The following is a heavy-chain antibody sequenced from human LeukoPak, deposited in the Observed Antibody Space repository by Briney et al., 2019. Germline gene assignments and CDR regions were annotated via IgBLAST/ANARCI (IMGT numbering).Heavy chain of an antibody. J-gene: IGHJ4*02. V-gene: IGHV4-59*12. D-gene: IGHD5-18*01. CDR3: AGGGYSYGYGY. CDR2: IYYSGST. Sequence: SETLSLTCTVSGGSISSYYWSWIRQPPGKGLEWIGYIYYSGSTNYNPSLKSRVTISVDTSKNQFSLKLSSVTAADTAVYYCAGGGYSYGYGYWGQGTLVTVSS. CDR1: GGSISSYY.